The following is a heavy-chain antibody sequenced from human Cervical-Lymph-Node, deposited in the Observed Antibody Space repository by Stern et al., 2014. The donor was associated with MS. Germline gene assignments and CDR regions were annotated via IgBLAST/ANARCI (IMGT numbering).Heavy chain of an antibody. CDR2: FDPEDGET. J-gene: IGHJ4*02. CDR1: GYTLTELS. CDR3: ATLSPGAGGNYYRHFDY. Sequence: QIQLVQSGAEVKKPGASVKVSCKVSGYTLTELSMHWVRQAPRKGLEWMGGFDPEDGETIYAQKFQGRVTMTEDTSTDTAYMELSSLRSEDTAVYYCATLSPGAGGNYYRHFDYWGQGTLVTVSS. V-gene: IGHV1-24*01. D-gene: IGHD1-26*01.